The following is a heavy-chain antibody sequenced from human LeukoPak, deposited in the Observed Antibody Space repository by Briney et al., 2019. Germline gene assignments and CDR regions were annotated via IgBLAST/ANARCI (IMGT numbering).Heavy chain of an antibody. CDR1: GGSFSGYY. CDR2: INHSGST. Sequence: SETLSLTCAVYGGSFSGYYWSWIRQPPGKGLEWIGEINHSGSTNYNPSLKSRVTTSVDTSKDQFSLKLSSVTAADTAVYYCASSIIAVAATGYFQHWGQGTLVTVSS. V-gene: IGHV4-34*01. D-gene: IGHD6-19*01. CDR3: ASSIIAVAATGYFQH. J-gene: IGHJ1*01.